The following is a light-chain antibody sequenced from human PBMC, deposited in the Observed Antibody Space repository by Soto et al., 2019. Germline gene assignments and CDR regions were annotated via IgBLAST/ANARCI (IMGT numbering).Light chain of an antibody. Sequence: DVQMTQSPSAVSASVGDRVNITCRASQGISNYLAWFQQKPGKAPKRLIYTTSTLQSGVPSRFSGSRSGTEFTLTISSLQPEDIATYYCLQHNSYPRTFGGGTKVDIK. CDR1: QGISNY. V-gene: IGKV1-17*03. J-gene: IGKJ4*01. CDR3: LQHNSYPRT. CDR2: TTS.